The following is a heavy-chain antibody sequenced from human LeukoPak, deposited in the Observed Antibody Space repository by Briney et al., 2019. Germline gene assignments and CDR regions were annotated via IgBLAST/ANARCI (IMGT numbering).Heavy chain of an antibody. Sequence: GGSLRLSCAASGFTFSSYSMNWVRQAPGKGLEWVSSISSSSSYIYYADSVKGRFTISRDNAKNSLYLQMNSLRAEDTAVYYCARVSETVDFDYWGQGTLVTVSS. D-gene: IGHD4-23*01. V-gene: IGHV3-21*01. CDR1: GFTFSSYS. J-gene: IGHJ4*02. CDR3: ARVSETVDFDY. CDR2: ISSSSSYI.